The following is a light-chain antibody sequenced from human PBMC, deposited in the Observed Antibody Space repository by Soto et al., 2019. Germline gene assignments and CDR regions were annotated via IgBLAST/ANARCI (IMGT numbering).Light chain of an antibody. CDR2: GNS. CDR3: QSYASSLSGSV. V-gene: IGLV1-40*01. Sequence: QSVLTQPPSVSGAPGQRVTISCTGSSSNIGAGYDVHWYQQLPGTAPKLLIYGNSNRPSGVPDRFSGSKSGTSASLAITGLKAEDEADYDCQSYASSLSGSVFGGGTKVTVL. J-gene: IGLJ3*02. CDR1: SSNIGAGYD.